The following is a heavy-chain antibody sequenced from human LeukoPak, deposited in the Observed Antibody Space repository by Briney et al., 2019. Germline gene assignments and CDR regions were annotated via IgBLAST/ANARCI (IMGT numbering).Heavy chain of an antibody. D-gene: IGHD1-26*01. Sequence: SQTLSLTCAVSGGSISSGGYSWSWIRQPPGKGLEWIGYIYHSGSTYYNPSLKSRVTISVDRSKNQFSLKLSSVTAADTAVYYCARISIVGATTNYYYGMDVWGQGTTVTVSS. CDR3: ARISIVGATTNYYYGMDV. V-gene: IGHV4-30-2*01. J-gene: IGHJ6*02. CDR2: IYHSGST. CDR1: GGSISSGGYS.